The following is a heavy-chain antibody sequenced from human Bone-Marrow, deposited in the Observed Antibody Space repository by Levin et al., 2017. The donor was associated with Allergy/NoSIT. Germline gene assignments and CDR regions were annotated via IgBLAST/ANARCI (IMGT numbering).Heavy chain of an antibody. CDR3: AREDYYGSGSADY. CDR2: IYSDGST. CDR1: GFSVNNHY. Sequence: GESLKISCEASGFSVNNHYMSWVRQAPGKGLEWVSVIYSDGSTYHVDSVKGRFTISRDDSKNTVYLQMNSLRVGDTAVYYCAREDYYGSGSADYWGQGTAVTVSS. D-gene: IGHD3-10*01. V-gene: IGHV3-66*01. J-gene: IGHJ4*02.